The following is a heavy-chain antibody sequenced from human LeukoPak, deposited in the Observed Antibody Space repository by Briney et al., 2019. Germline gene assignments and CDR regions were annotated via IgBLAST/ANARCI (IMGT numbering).Heavy chain of an antibody. V-gene: IGHV4-4*09. D-gene: IGHD6-13*01. Sequence: SETLSLTCTVSGGSISSYYWSWIRQPPGKGLEWIGYIYTSGSTNYNPSLKSRVTISVDTSKNQFSLKLSSVTAADTAVYYCARHRIAAAGTWFDPWGQGTLVTVSS. CDR3: ARHRIAAAGTWFDP. CDR1: GGSISSYY. J-gene: IGHJ5*02. CDR2: IYTSGST.